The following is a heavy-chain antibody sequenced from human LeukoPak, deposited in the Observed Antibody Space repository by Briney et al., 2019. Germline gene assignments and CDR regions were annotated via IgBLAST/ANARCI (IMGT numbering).Heavy chain of an antibody. V-gene: IGHV1-8*01. CDR2: MNPNSGNT. CDR3: ARGALTSINWFDP. CDR1: GYTFTSYD. J-gene: IGHJ5*02. Sequence: ASVKVSCKASGYTFTSYDINWVRQATGQGLEWMGWMNPNSGNTGYAQKCQGRVTMTRNTSISTAYMELSSLRSEDTAVYYCARGALTSINWFDPWGPGTLVTVSS.